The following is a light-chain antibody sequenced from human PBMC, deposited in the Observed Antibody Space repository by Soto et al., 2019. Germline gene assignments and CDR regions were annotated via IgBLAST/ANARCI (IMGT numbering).Light chain of an antibody. V-gene: IGKV3-20*01. CDR2: DAS. CDR1: QSVSSS. J-gene: IGKJ1*01. Sequence: IVVTLSPATLSVSPGETVTLSCRVSQSVSSSLAWYQQKPGQAPRLLIYDASNRATGIPARFSGSGSGTDFTLTISRLEPEDFAVYYCQQYGSSPGTFGQRSKVDIK. CDR3: QQYGSSPGT.